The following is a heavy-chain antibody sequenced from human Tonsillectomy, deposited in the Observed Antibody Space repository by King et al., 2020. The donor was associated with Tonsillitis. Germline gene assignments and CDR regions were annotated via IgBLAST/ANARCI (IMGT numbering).Heavy chain of an antibody. Sequence: VQLVESGGGLVHPGGSLRLSCAASGFTFSSSVMSWVRQAPGKGLEWVSAISWSGGSTYYADSVEGRFTVSRDNSEKTLYLHMSSLSPDDTAVYSCAKGRAYSSSWYGSDFDYWGQGILVTVSS. V-gene: IGHV3-23*04. D-gene: IGHD6-13*01. CDR3: AKGRAYSSSWYGSDFDY. CDR2: ISWSGGST. CDR1: GFTFSSSV. J-gene: IGHJ4*02.